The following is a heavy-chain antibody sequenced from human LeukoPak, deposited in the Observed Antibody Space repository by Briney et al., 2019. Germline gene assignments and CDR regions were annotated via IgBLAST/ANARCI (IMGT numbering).Heavy chain of an antibody. CDR1: GFTFRDYT. Sequence: GGSLRLSCAASGFTFRDYTMNWVRQAPGKGLEWVSAINKGGSFIKYADSVKGRFIVSRDNAKNLLFLRMNSLRVEDTALYFCAREVLDVVEPATNTVDYWAREPGSPSPQ. V-gene: IGHV3-21*01. D-gene: IGHD2-2*01. CDR2: INKGGSFI. CDR3: AREVLDVVEPATNTVDY. J-gene: IGHJ4*02.